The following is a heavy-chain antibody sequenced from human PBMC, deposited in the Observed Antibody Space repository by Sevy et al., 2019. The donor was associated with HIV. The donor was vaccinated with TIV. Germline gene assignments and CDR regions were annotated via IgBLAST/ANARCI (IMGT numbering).Heavy chain of an antibody. Sequence: GGSLRLSCVASGFSLESYWMNWVPQAPGKPLEWVANIKEDDTVKYYVESVKGRFTISRDNGRNLVYLLMNNLKVEDTALYYCVRAIQSEGSFWGQGTRVTVSS. D-gene: IGHD2-21*01. CDR1: GFSLESYW. CDR3: VRAIQSEGSF. V-gene: IGHV3-7*04. J-gene: IGHJ4*02. CDR2: IKEDDTVK.